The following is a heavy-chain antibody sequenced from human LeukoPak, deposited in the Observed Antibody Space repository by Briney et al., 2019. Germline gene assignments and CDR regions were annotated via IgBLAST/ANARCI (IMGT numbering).Heavy chain of an antibody. V-gene: IGHV4-4*07. D-gene: IGHD3-22*01. CDR3: ARAAYDSSGYYADY. CDR1: GGSISSYY. J-gene: IGHJ4*02. Sequence: PSETLSLTCTVSGGSISSYYWSWIRQPAGKGLEWIGRIYTSGSINYNPSLKSRVTMSVDTSKNQFSLKLSSVTAADTAVYYCARAAYDSSGYYADYWGQGTLVTVSS. CDR2: IYTSGSI.